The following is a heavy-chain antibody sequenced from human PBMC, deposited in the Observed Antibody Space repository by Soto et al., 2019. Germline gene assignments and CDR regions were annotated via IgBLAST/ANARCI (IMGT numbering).Heavy chain of an antibody. Sequence: SETLALTCTVSGDTSTSYYWGWIRQAPGKGLEWIGHIHNSGTSTRYPSLNGRVTISIDMSKKQCSLKLTSLTSADTAVYYCARDFYDSVGYTWFDSWSQGTLVTVSS. CDR3: ARDFYDSVGYTWFDS. D-gene: IGHD3-22*01. CDR2: IHNSGTS. V-gene: IGHV4-59*01. CDR1: GDTSTSYY. J-gene: IGHJ5*01.